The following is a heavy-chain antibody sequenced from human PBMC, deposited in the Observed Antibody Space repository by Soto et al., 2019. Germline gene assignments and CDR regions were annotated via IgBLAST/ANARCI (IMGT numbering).Heavy chain of an antibody. J-gene: IGHJ4*02. CDR3: ARDQPGYSYGYGLGY. V-gene: IGHV3-21*01. CDR2: ISSSSSYI. CDR1: GFTFSRYS. Sequence: EVQLVESGGGLVKPGGSLRLSCAASGFTFSRYSMNWVRQAPGKGLEWVSSISSSSSYIYSADSVKGRCTISRDNDTNSLYLQMNSMRAESTAVYYCARDQPGYSYGYGLGYWGQGTLVTVSS. D-gene: IGHD5-18*01.